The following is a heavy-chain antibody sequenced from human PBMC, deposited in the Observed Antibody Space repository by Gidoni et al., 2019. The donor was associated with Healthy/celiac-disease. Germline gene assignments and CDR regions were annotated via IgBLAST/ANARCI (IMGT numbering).Heavy chain of an antibody. J-gene: IGHJ4*02. CDR3: AKRREYCSGGSCYSGGVY. D-gene: IGHD2-15*01. V-gene: IGHV3-23*01. CDR1: GFTFSSDA. CDR2: ISGSGGST. Sequence: EVQLLESGGGLVQPGGSLRLSCAASGFTFSSDAMSWVRQAPGKGLEWVSAISGSGGSTYYADSVKGRFTISRDNSKNTLYLQMNSLRAEDTAVYYCAKRREYCSGGSCYSGGVYWGQGTLVTVSS.